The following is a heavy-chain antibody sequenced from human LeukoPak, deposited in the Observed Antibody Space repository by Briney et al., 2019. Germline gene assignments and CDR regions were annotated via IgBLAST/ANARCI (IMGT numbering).Heavy chain of an antibody. D-gene: IGHD3-3*01. CDR3: ARVVTIFGVVPSYYYYGMDV. CDR1: GYTFTSYG. Sequence: VSVKVSCKASGYTFTSYGISWVRQAPGQGLEWMGWMNPNSGNTGYAQKFQGRVTMTRNTSISTAYMELSSLRSEDTAVYYCARVVTIFGVVPSYYYYGMDVWGQGTTVTVSS. CDR2: MNPNSGNT. V-gene: IGHV1-8*02. J-gene: IGHJ6*02.